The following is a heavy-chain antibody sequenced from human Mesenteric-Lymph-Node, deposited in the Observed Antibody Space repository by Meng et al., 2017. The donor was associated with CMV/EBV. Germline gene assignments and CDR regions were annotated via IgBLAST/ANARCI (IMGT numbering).Heavy chain of an antibody. J-gene: IGHJ4*02. Sequence: GESLKISCAASGFTFSDYYMSWIRQAPGKGLEWVSYISSSGSTIYYADSVKGRFTISRDNAKNSLYLQMNSLRAEDTALYYCAKDGSVFGGLVYYFDYWGQGTLVTVSS. CDR2: ISSSGSTI. CDR1: GFTFSDYY. CDR3: AKDGSVFGGLVYYFDY. V-gene: IGHV3-11*01. D-gene: IGHD3-3*01.